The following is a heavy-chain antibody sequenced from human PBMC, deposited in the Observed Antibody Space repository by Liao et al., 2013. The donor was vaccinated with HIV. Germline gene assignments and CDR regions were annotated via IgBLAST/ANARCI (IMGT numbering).Heavy chain of an antibody. V-gene: IGHV4-61*01. CDR3: ATGVGNTRWVY. CDR2: FYYSGST. CDR1: GGSISSSSYY. D-gene: IGHD1/OR15-1a*01. J-gene: IGHJ4*02. Sequence: QLQLQESGPGLVKPSETLSLTCTVSGGSISSSSYYWSWIRQPPGKGLEWIGYFYYSGSTSYNPSLKSRVTISVDTSKNQVSLKLTSVTAADTAMYYCATGVGNTRWVYWGQGALVTVSS.